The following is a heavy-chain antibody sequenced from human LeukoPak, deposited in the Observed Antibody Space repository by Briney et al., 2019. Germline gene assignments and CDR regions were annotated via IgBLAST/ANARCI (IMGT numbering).Heavy chain of an antibody. CDR3: ARIRGGTQFDY. D-gene: IGHD3-16*01. V-gene: IGHV4-39*07. CDR1: GGSISSSSYY. CDR2: IYYSGST. Sequence: SETLSLTCTVSGGSISSSSYYWGWIRQPPGKGLEWIGSIYYSGSTYYNPSLKSRVTISVDTSKNQFSLKLSSVTAADTAVYYCARIRGGTQFDYWGRGTLVTVSS. J-gene: IGHJ4*02.